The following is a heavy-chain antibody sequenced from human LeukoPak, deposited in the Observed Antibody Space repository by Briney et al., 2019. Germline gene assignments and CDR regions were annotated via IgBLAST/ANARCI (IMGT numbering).Heavy chain of an antibody. CDR1: GYTFTSYG. V-gene: IGHV1-18*01. Sequence: GASVKVSCKASGYTFTSYGISWVRQAPGQGLEWMGWISAYNGNTNYAQKLQGRVTMTTDTSTTTAYMELRSLRSDDKAVYYCARDEYDSSGRDFDYWGQGTLVTVSS. CDR2: ISAYNGNT. D-gene: IGHD3-22*01. CDR3: ARDEYDSSGRDFDY. J-gene: IGHJ4*02.